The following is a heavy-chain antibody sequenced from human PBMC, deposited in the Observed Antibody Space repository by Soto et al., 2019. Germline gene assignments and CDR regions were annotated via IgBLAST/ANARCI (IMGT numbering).Heavy chain of an antibody. CDR2: ISGSGDYT. CDR3: AKENACKFGN. V-gene: IGHV3-23*01. D-gene: IGHD3-16*01. Sequence: EVQLLESGGGLVQPGGYLRLSCAASGFPFSSSAMSWVRQAPGQGLEWVSAISGSGDYTFYTDSVKGRFTISRDSSKNTLDLQMNSLRAEDKALYYCAKENACKFGNWGQGTLVTVS. CDR1: GFPFSSSA. J-gene: IGHJ4*02.